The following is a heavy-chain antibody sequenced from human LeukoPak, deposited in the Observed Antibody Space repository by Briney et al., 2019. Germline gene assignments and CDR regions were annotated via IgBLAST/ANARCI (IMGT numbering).Heavy chain of an antibody. CDR3: ARDRAKYDSTDYFDY. CDR1: GYTFTDYF. Sequence: ASVKVSCKTSGYTFTDYFIYWVRQAPGQGLELMVWINPNSGGTNYAQKFQGRVTMTRDTSISTAYMELSRLRSDDTAVCFCARDRAKYDSTDYFDYWGQGTLVTVSS. V-gene: IGHV1-2*02. D-gene: IGHD3-3*01. CDR2: INPNSGGT. J-gene: IGHJ4*02.